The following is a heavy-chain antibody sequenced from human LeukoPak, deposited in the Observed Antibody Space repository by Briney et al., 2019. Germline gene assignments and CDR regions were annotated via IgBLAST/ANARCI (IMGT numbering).Heavy chain of an antibody. Sequence: SVKLSCKASGGTFSSYAISWVRQAPGQGLEWMGRIIPILGIANYAQKFQGRVTITADKSTSTAYMELSSLRSEDTAVCYCARDREQQLIAVYWGQGTLVTVSS. J-gene: IGHJ4*02. CDR2: IIPILGIA. CDR3: ARDREQQLIAVY. V-gene: IGHV1-69*04. D-gene: IGHD6-13*01. CDR1: GGTFSSYA.